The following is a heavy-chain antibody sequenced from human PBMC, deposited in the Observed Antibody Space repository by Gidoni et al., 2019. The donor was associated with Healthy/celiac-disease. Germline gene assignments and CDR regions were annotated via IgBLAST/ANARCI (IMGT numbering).Heavy chain of an antibody. CDR3: ARGPKIIAAHRWVYYYYGMDV. CDR2: INHSGST. J-gene: IGHJ6*02. Sequence: QVQLQQWGAGLLKPSETLSLTCAVYGGSFSGYYWRWIRQPPGKGLEWIGEINHSGSTNYNPSLKSRVTISVDTSKNQFSLKLSSVTAADTAVYYCARGPKIIAAHRWVYYYYGMDVWGQGTTVTVSS. D-gene: IGHD6-13*01. CDR1: GGSFSGYY. V-gene: IGHV4-34*01.